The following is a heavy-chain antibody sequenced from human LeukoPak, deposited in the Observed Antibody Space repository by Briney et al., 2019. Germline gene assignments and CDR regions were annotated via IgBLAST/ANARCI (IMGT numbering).Heavy chain of an antibody. Sequence: PSETLSLTCTVSGGSISSSSYYWGWIRQPPGKGLEWIGSIYYSGSTYYNPSLKSRVTISVDTSKNQFSLKLSSVTAADTAVYYCAKVVHYYYYGMDVWGQGTAVTVSS. CDR3: AKVVHYYYYGMDV. CDR2: IYYSGST. CDR1: GGSISSSSYY. J-gene: IGHJ6*02. D-gene: IGHD2-2*01. V-gene: IGHV4-39*01.